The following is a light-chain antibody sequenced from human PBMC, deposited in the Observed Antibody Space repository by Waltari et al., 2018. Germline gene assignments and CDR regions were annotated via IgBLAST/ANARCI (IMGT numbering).Light chain of an antibody. CDR3: SSYTITGTVL. CDR2: EVT. Sequence: QSALTQPASVSGSPGQSIIISCTGTSRALGDSYYVSWYQQHPGKAPKLMIYEVTNRPSGVSSRFSGSKSGNMASLAISGLQPEDEADYYCSSYTITGTVLFGGGTKLTVL. J-gene: IGLJ2*01. CDR1: SRALGDSYY. V-gene: IGLV2-14*01.